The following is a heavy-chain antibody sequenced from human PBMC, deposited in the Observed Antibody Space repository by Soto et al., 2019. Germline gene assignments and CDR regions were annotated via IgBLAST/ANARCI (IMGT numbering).Heavy chain of an antibody. D-gene: IGHD3-10*01. Sequence: SVKVSCKASGCTFSSYAISWVRQAPGQGLEWMGGIIPIFGTANYAQKFQGRVTITADESTSTAYMELSSLRSEDTAVYYCASLVYGSGNYDAFDIWGQGTMVTVSS. V-gene: IGHV1-69*13. J-gene: IGHJ3*02. CDR2: IIPIFGTA. CDR1: GCTFSSYA. CDR3: ASLVYGSGNYDAFDI.